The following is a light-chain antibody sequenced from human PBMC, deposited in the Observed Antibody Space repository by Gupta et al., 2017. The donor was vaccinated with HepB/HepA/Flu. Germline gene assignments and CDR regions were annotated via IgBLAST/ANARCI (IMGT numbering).Light chain of an antibody. CDR3: TERDSITNQVI. J-gene: IGLJ2*01. Sequence: SSELTQDPALSVPLGQTVRITCQGDSLRNYYASWYQQKPGQAPVLVIYGKNKRPSGIPDRFSASNSGNTDSLTINGAQAEDEADYYCTERDSITNQVIFGGGTKMTVL. CDR2: GKN. CDR1: SLRNYY. V-gene: IGLV3-19*01.